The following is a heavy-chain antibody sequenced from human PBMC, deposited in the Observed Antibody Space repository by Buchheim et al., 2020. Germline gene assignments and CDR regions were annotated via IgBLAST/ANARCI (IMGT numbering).Heavy chain of an antibody. Sequence: QVQLVESGGGVVQPGRSLRLSCAASGFTFSSYAMHWVRQAPGKGLEWVAVISYDGSNKYYADSVKGRFTISRDNSKNTLYLQMNSLRAEDTAVYYCARDLTGFYGDYAKGYYYYYGMDVWGQGTT. CDR3: ARDLTGFYGDYAKGYYYYYGMDV. J-gene: IGHJ6*02. D-gene: IGHD4-17*01. V-gene: IGHV3-30-3*01. CDR1: GFTFSSYA. CDR2: ISYDGSNK.